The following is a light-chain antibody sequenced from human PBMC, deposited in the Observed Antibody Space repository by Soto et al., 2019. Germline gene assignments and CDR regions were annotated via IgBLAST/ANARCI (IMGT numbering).Light chain of an antibody. Sequence: EIVLTQSPGTLSLSPGERATLSCRASQSVSSSNLAWYQQKPGQAPRLVIFGASSRATGIPDRFSGSGSGTGFTLTISRLEPEDFAVYYCQQYGTSPRTFGQGTKLEIK. CDR2: GAS. J-gene: IGKJ2*01. CDR3: QQYGTSPRT. CDR1: QSVSSSN. V-gene: IGKV3-20*01.